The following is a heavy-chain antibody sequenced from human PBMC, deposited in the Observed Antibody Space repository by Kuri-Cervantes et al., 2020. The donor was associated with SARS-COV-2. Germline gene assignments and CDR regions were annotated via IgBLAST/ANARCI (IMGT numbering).Heavy chain of an antibody. CDR1: GFTFSSYW. D-gene: IGHD2-8*02. CDR2: IKQDGSEK. Sequence: ETLSPTCAASGFTFSSYWMSWVRQAPGKGLEWVANIKQDGSEKYYVDSVKGRFTISRDNAKNSLYLQMNSLRAEDTAVYYCARDTGGTMIYYYYYYGMDVWGQGTTVTVSS. J-gene: IGHJ6*02. CDR3: ARDTGGTMIYYYYYYGMDV. V-gene: IGHV3-7*01.